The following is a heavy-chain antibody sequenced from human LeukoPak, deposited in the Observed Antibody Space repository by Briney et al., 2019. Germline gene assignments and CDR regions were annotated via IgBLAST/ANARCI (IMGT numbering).Heavy chain of an antibody. J-gene: IGHJ4*02. CDR2: ISGSGSTV. D-gene: IGHD2-2*01. CDR1: GFTFSGHS. V-gene: IGHV3-48*04. CDR3: VQDSYAISSSGSTFAS. Sequence: GGSLRLSCAASGFTFSGHSMNWVRQAPGKGLEWVSYISGSGSTVYYADSVKGRFSISRDNAKNSLYLQMNSLRTEDMAVYYCVQDSYAISSSGSTFASWGQGTLVTVSS.